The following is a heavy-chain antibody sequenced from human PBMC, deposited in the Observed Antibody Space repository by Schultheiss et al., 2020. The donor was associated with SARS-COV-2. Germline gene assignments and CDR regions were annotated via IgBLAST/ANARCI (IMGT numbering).Heavy chain of an antibody. Sequence: SQTLSLTCTVSGGSISSYYWSWIRQPPGKGLEWIGYIYYSGSTNYNPSLKSRVTISVDTSKNQFSLKLSSVTAADTAVYYCARLPSSGWYSDYYYYYMDVWGKGTTVTVS. D-gene: IGHD6-19*01. V-gene: IGHV4-59*08. CDR3: ARLPSSGWYSDYYYYYMDV. CDR1: GGSISSYY. CDR2: IYYSGST. J-gene: IGHJ6*03.